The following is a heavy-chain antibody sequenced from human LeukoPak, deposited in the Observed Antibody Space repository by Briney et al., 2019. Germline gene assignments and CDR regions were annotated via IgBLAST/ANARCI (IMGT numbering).Heavy chain of an antibody. D-gene: IGHD7-27*01. V-gene: IGHV3-48*01. Sequence: GGSLRLSCAASGFTFSSYSMNWVRQAPGKGLEWVSYISSSSTIYYADSVKGRFTISRDDAKNSLYLQMNSLRAEDTAVYYCARDLGPVDYWGQGTLVTVSS. CDR2: ISSSSTI. CDR1: GFTFSSYS. CDR3: ARDLGPVDY. J-gene: IGHJ4*02.